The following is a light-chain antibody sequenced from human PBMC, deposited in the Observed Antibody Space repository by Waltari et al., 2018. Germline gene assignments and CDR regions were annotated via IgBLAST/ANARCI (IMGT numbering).Light chain of an antibody. CDR3: GAWDDSLSGHYV. V-gene: IGLV1-47*01. J-gene: IGLJ1*01. Sequence: QSVLTQPPSASGTPGQRVTISCSGSSSTIGSNHVYWYQQLPGMAPTLLIYRNDQRPSGVPDRFSGSKSGSSASLAISGLRSEDEADYYCGAWDDSLSGHYVFGTGTKVTVL. CDR1: SSTIGSNH. CDR2: RND.